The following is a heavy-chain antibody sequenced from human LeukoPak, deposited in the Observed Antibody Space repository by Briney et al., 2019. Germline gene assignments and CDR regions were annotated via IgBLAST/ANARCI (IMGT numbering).Heavy chain of an antibody. CDR2: IYPGDSDT. CDR3: ARVHYYETSDWGNYFDY. J-gene: IGHJ4*02. CDR1: GYSFTRYW. V-gene: IGHV5-51*01. Sequence: GESLKISCQGSGYSFTRYWIGWVRQLPGKGLEWMGIIYPGDSDTRYNPSFQGQVTISADKSIGTAYLQWSSLKASDTAMYYCARVHYYETSDWGNYFDYWGQGTLVTVSS. D-gene: IGHD3-22*01.